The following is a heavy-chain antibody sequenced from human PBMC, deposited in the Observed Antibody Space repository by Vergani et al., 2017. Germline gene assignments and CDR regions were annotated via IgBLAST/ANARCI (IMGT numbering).Heavy chain of an antibody. J-gene: IGHJ4*02. CDR3: ASSQTTSGY. Sequence: QVQLVQSGAEVKKPGASVKVSCKASGYTFTGYYMHWVRQAPGQGLEWMGWINPDSGATNYAQKFQGRVTMTRATSISTAYMELSRLRSEDTAVYYCASSQTTSGYWGQGPLVTVSS. CDR1: GYTFTGYY. D-gene: IGHD4-17*01. CDR2: INPDSGAT. V-gene: IGHV1-2*02.